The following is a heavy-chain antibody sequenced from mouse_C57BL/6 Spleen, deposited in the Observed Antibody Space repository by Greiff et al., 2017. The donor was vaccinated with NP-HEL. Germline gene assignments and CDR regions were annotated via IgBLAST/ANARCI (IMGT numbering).Heavy chain of an antibody. J-gene: IGHJ2*01. CDR3: ARRSSYFDY. V-gene: IGHV1-9*01. D-gene: IGHD1-1*01. Sequence: VQPQQPWAELVKPRASVKLFFKASGYPFTSYLIKWVKQRPGQCLEWIGGIFPGSGSTKYNEKFKGKATLTADTSSNTAYMQLRSLTTEDSAIYYCARRSSYFDYWGQGTTLTVSS. CDR2: IFPGSGST. CDR1: GYPFTSYL.